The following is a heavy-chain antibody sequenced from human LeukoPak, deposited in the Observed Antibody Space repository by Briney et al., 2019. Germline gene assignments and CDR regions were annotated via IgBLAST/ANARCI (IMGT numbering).Heavy chain of an antibody. Sequence: GESLKISCKGSGYSFTSYWIGWVRQMPGKGLEWMGIIYPGDSDTRYSPSFQGQVTISADKSISTAYLQWSSLKASDTAMYYCARAPPYYYDSSGPEPYYYYYMDVWVKGTTVTVSS. J-gene: IGHJ6*03. CDR3: ARAPPYYYDSSGPEPYYYYYMDV. CDR2: IYPGDSDT. CDR1: GYSFTSYW. D-gene: IGHD3-22*01. V-gene: IGHV5-51*01.